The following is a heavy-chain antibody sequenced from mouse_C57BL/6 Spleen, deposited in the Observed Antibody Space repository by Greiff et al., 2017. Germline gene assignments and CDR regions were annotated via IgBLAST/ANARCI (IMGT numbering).Heavy chain of an antibody. D-gene: IGHD3-3*01. CDR3: ARSGTYWYFDV. CDR2: IDPNSGGT. V-gene: IGHV1-72*01. J-gene: IGHJ1*03. Sequence: QVQLQQSGAELVKPGASVKLSCKASGYTFTSYWMHWVKQRPGRGLEWIGRIDPNSGGTKYNEKFKSKATLTVDKPSSTAYMPLSSLTSEDSAVYYCARSGTYWYFDVWGTGTTVTVSS. CDR1: GYTFTSYW.